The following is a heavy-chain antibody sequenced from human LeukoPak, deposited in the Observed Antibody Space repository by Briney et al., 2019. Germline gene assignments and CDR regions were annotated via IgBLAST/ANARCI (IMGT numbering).Heavy chain of an antibody. CDR1: GYTFTSYY. J-gene: IGHJ6*02. V-gene: IGHV1-46*01. CDR2: INPSGGST. Sequence: VASVKVSCKASGYTFTSYYMHWVRQAPGQGLEWMGIINPSGGSTSYAQKFQSRVTMTRDTSTSTVYMELSSLRSEDTAVYYCARDPIFGVVIMDYYYYYGMDVWGQGTTVTVSS. CDR3: ARDPIFGVVIMDYYYYYGMDV. D-gene: IGHD3-3*01.